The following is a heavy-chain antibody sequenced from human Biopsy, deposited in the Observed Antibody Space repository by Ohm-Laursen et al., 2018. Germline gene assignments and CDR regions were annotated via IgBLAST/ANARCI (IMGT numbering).Heavy chain of an antibody. CDR3: ARESPLRLGVCGAIRCFKEVFGMDV. CDR1: GYNFGNYY. V-gene: IGHV1-46*01. CDR2: VNPVAEAT. J-gene: IGHJ6*02. Sequence: GSSVKVSCKASGYNFGNYYINWVRKVPGQGLEWLGVVNPVAEATMYAQKFQDRITLTRDASTNTVYMDLTSLTSEDTAVYNCARESPLRLGVCGAIRCFKEVFGMDVWGQGTTVIVSS. D-gene: IGHD2-21*01.